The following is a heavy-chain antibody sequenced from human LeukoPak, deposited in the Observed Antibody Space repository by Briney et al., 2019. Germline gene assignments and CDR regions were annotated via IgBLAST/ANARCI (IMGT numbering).Heavy chain of an antibody. V-gene: IGHV4-34*01. J-gene: IGHJ4*02. CDR2: INHFGRT. CDR3: TRGFSRRYYPIDF. D-gene: IGHD3-22*01. CDR1: GGSVSSYY. Sequence: SETLSLTCAVSGGSVSSYYWSWVRQPPGKGLEWIGEINHFGRTNYNPSLKSRLAISIDTSKNQIYLRLSSVTAADTAVYYCTRGFSRRYYPIDFWGQGTLVTVSS.